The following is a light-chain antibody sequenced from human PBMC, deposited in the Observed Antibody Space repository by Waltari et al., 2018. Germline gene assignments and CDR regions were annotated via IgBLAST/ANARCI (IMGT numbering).Light chain of an antibody. CDR3: QQSYRSPWT. CDR2: AAS. J-gene: IGKJ1*01. CDR1: QTIDSY. V-gene: IGKV1-39*01. Sequence: DIQMTQSPSSLSASVGDRVTITCQASQTIDSYLNWDHQKPGKAPKFLNYAASTLQSGVPSRCSGSGSGTDFTLANIGLQPEDFATYVWQQSYRSPWTFGQGTRVDIK.